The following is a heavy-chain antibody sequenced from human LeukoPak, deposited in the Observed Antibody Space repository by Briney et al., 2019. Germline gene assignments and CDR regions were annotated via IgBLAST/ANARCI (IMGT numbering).Heavy chain of an antibody. Sequence: PGGSLRLSCGVSGFTFSDYWMTWVRQAPGKGLEWLASIKPDGSEAYYVDSVKGRFTISRDNAKNSLYLQKNSLRAEGTAVYFCARVSNYIFDIWGQGTMVIVSS. V-gene: IGHV3-7*01. CDR3: ARVSNYIFDI. CDR1: GFTFSDYW. CDR2: IKPDGSEA. J-gene: IGHJ3*02. D-gene: IGHD5-24*01.